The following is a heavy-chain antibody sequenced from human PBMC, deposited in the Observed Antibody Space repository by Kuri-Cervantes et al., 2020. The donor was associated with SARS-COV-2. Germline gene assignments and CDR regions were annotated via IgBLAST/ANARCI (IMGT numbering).Heavy chain of an antibody. D-gene: IGHD4-17*01. V-gene: IGHV3-30*18. J-gene: IGHJ4*02. Sequence: GESLMISCAASGFIFSSYGMHWVRQAPGKGLEWVAVISYDGSNKYYADSVKGRFTISRDNSKNTLYLQMNGLSADDSAVYYCAKPYGDYFGPNDYWGQGTLVTRLL. CDR2: ISYDGSNK. CDR3: AKPYGDYFGPNDY. CDR1: GFIFSSYG.